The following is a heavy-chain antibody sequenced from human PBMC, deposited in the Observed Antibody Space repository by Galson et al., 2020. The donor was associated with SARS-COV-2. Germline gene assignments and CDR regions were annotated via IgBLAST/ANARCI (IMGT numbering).Heavy chain of an antibody. V-gene: IGHV3-21*01. CDR2: ISGSGSYI. J-gene: IGHJ4*02. Sequence: GGSLRLSCAASGLPFSTYSLNWVRQTPGKGLEWVSSISGSGSYISYADSVKGRFTISRDNAKNSLFLQMTSLRVEDTAVYYCAKEAGDRYFDYWGQGTLVTVSS. CDR3: AKEAGDRYFDY. CDR1: GLPFSTYS. D-gene: IGHD6-19*01.